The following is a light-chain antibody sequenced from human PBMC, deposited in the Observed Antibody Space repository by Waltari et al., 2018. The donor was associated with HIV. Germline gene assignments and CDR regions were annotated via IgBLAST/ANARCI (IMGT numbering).Light chain of an antibody. Sequence: EIVLTQSPLSLPVTPGEPASIPCRLSQSLPPSHAYNYLDWYLQRPGQSPHHLIYLGSNRASGVPARFSGSGSGTDFTLRISRVEAGDVGVYYCRQGLQSPRTFAQGTKVEIK. J-gene: IGKJ1*01. V-gene: IGKV2-28*01. CDR3: RQGLQSPRT. CDR1: QSLPPSHAYNY. CDR2: LGS.